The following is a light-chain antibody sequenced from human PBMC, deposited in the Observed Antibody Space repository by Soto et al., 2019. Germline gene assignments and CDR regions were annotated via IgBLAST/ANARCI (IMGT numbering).Light chain of an antibody. V-gene: IGKV3D-20*02. CDR1: QSVSSSY. Sequence: EIVLTQSPGTLSLSPGERATLSCRASQSVSSSYLAWYQQKPGQAPRLLIYGASSRATGIPDRFSGSGSGADFTLTISSLEPEDFAVYYCQQRSSWPWTFGQGTKV. CDR2: GAS. CDR3: QQRSSWPWT. J-gene: IGKJ1*01.